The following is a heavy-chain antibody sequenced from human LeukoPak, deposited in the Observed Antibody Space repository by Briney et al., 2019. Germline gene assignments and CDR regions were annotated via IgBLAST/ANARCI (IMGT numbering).Heavy chain of an antibody. D-gene: IGHD2-8*01. CDR2: IRYDGSNK. CDR1: GFTFSSYG. V-gene: IGHV3-30*02. CDR3: AKDSQDIVLMVYAMPWKNYYYMDV. J-gene: IGHJ6*03. Sequence: GGSLRLSCAASGFTFSSYGMHWVRQAPGKGLEWVAFIRYDGSNKYYADSVKGRFTISRDNSKNTLYLQMNSLRAEDTAVYYCAKDSQDIVLMVYAMPWKNYYYMDVWGKGTTVTVSS.